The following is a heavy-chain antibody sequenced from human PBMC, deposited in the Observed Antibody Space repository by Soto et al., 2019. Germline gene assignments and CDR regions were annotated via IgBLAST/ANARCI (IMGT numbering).Heavy chain of an antibody. CDR2: MNPNSGNT. V-gene: IGHV1-8*01. D-gene: IGHD4-17*01. CDR3: ARGAPTTVTPEYYFDY. CDR1: GYTFTNYD. Sequence: GASVKVSCKASGYTFTNYDIIWVRQATGQGLEWMGWMNPNSGNTGYAQKFQGRVTMTRNTSISTAYMELSSLRSEDTAVYYCARGAPTTVTPEYYFDYYGQGTLVTVSS. J-gene: IGHJ4*02.